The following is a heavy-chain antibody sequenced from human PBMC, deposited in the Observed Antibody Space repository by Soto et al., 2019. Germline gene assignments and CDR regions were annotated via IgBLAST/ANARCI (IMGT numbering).Heavy chain of an antibody. CDR1: GFPFSDYS. Sequence: GGSLRLSCAACGFPFSDYSINWVRQAPWKGLEWVSSTSRDSINIFYADSVKRRFPIPRDNGKNSLFLQMNSLRAEDTDVYYCARARWNSGRLGGEDHWGQGTLVTVSS. J-gene: IGHJ4*02. V-gene: IGHV3-21*06. CDR3: ARARWNSGRLGGEDH. CDR2: TSRDSINI. D-gene: IGHD1-26*01.